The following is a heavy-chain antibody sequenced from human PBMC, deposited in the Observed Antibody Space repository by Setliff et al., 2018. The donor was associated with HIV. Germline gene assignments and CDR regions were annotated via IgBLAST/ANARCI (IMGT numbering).Heavy chain of an antibody. CDR2: INPDSGGT. CDR1: GYTFNGYY. V-gene: IGHV1-2*06. CDR3: AREITAAGGLNYYYYMDV. D-gene: IGHD6-13*01. J-gene: IGHJ6*03. Sequence: ASVKVSCKASGYTFNGYYMNWVRQAPGQGLEWMGQINPDSGGTNYAQKFQGRVTMTRDTSISTAYMELSRLRSDDTAVYYCAREITAAGGLNYYYYMDVWGKGTAVTVSS.